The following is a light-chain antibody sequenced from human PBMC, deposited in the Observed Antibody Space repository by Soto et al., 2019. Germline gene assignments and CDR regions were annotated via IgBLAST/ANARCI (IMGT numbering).Light chain of an antibody. V-gene: IGKV1-39*01. J-gene: IGKJ1*01. CDR1: QSISNN. CDR2: TAS. Sequence: DIQMTQSPSSLSASVGDRVTITCRASQSISNNLNWYQQKPGKAPKLLIHTASRLQSGVSLRFSGSGSGTDFTLTISSLQPEDFATYYCQQSNITPWTFGQGTKVEIK. CDR3: QQSNITPWT.